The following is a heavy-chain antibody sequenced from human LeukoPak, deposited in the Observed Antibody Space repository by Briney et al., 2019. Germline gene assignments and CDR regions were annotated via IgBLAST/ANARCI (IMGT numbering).Heavy chain of an antibody. Sequence: QPGGSLLLSCAASGFSFSSYGMYWGRQAPGKGLEWVAFILYDGRNKYYTDSVKGRFTISRDNSKNTLYLKMSSLEAQGTAVYSFVPRYAFNLWGQGTMVTVSS. D-gene: IGHD2-21*01. CDR1: GFSFSSYG. J-gene: IGHJ3*01. CDR2: ILYDGRNK. CDR3: VPRYAFNL. V-gene: IGHV3-30*02.